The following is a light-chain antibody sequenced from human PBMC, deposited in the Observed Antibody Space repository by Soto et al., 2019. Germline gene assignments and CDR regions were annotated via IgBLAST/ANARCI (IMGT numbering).Light chain of an antibody. CDR3: NSYTTNSSYV. J-gene: IGLJ1*01. Sequence: QSVLTQPASVSGSPGQSITISFTGTSSDVGASIFVSWYQQHPGKAPKLMIYAVSSRPSGVSYRFSGSKSGNTASLTISGLHSEDEADYYCNSYTTNSSYVFGTGTKLTVL. CDR2: AVS. V-gene: IGLV2-14*01. CDR1: SSDVGASIF.